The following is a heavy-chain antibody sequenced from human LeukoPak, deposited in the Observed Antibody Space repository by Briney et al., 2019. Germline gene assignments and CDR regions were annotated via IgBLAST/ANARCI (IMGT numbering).Heavy chain of an antibody. D-gene: IGHD3-10*01. CDR3: ASPPGITMVRGARSAFDI. CDR2: IIPIFGTA. Sequence: SVKVSCKASGGTFSSYAISWVRQAPGQGLEWMGGIIPIFGTANYAQKFQVRVTITADESTSPAYMELSSLRSEDTAVYYCASPPGITMVRGARSAFDIWGQGTMVTVSS. V-gene: IGHV1-69*01. CDR1: GGTFSSYA. J-gene: IGHJ3*02.